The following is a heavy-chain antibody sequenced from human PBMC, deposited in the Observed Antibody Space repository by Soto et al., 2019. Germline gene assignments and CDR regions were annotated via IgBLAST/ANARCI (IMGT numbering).Heavy chain of an antibody. D-gene: IGHD7-27*01. CDR1: GASVSSGSHY. CDR3: ARELGKSGMVV. J-gene: IGHJ6*02. CDR2: ISSSGGT. V-gene: IGHV4-61*01. Sequence: QVQLQESGPGLVKPSETLSLTCTVSGASVSSGSHYWTWIRQPPGKGLEWIGYISSSGGTNYSPSPKSRDTLSLAPAKTQFSLILSSVTAADTAVYYCARELGKSGMVVWGQGTTVTVSS.